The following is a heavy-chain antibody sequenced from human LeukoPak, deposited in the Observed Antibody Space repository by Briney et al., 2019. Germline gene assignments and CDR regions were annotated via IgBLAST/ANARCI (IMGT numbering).Heavy chain of an antibody. CDR1: GFTFSSYA. CDR2: ISYDGSNK. V-gene: IGHV3-30*04. CDR3: ARATAMVYYFDY. J-gene: IGHJ4*02. D-gene: IGHD5-18*01. Sequence: PGRSLRLSCAASGFTFSSYAMHWVRQAPGKGLEWVAVISYDGSNKHYADSVKGRFTISRDNSKNTLYLQMNSLRAEDTAVYYCARATAMVYYFDYWGQGTLVTVSS.